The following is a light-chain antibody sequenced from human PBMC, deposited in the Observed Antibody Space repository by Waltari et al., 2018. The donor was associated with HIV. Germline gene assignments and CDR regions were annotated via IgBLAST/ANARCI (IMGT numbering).Light chain of an antibody. J-gene: IGKJ4*01. CDR1: QDITNH. V-gene: IGKV1-33*01. CDR3: QHYDNLLLLLT. CDR2: DAS. Sequence: DIQMTQSPSSLSASVGDRVTITCQASQDITNHLNWYQQKPGKAPKVLIHDASNLEIGVPSRFSGSGSGTHFTFTISSLQPEDIATYYCQHYDNLLLLLTFGGGTKVELK.